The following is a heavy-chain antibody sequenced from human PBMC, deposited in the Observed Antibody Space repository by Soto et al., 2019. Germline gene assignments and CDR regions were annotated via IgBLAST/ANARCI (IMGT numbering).Heavy chain of an antibody. CDR1: GYTFTSYD. D-gene: IGHD3-22*01. V-gene: IGHV1-8*01. CDR3: ASETSGYDSSGGGRWFDP. CDR2: MNPNSGNT. Sequence: QVQLVQSGAEVKKPGASVKVSCKASGYTFTSYDINWVRQATGQGLEWMGWMNPNSGNTGYAQKFQGRVTITRYTSMRTAYMGQGSVRAEDRAVYYCASETSGYDSSGGGRWFDPWGQGNLVAVSS. J-gene: IGHJ5*02.